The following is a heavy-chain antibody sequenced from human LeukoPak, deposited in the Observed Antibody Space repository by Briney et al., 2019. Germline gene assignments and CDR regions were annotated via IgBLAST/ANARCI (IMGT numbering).Heavy chain of an antibody. Sequence: ASVKVSCKASGGTFSSYAISWVRQAPGQGLEWMGGIIPIFGTANYAQKFQGRVTITADESTSTAYMELSSLRSKDTAVYYCARTYNYGDYDWGQGTLVTVSS. D-gene: IGHD4-17*01. J-gene: IGHJ4*02. CDR3: ARTYNYGDYD. CDR2: IIPIFGTA. CDR1: GGTFSSYA. V-gene: IGHV1-69*13.